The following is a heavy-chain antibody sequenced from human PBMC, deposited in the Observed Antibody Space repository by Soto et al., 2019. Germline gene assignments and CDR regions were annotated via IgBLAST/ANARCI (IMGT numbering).Heavy chain of an antibody. CDR1: GFTFSSYG. J-gene: IGHJ4*02. V-gene: IGHV3-23*01. Sequence: EVQLLESGGGLVQPGGSLRLSCGASGFTFSSYGMSWVRQAPGKGLEWVSSITGSAGSTYYADSVKGRFTISRDNSKNTLYLQMNSLRAEDTAVYYCAKDRNRWLRFDLGYWGQGTLVTVSS. CDR3: AKDRNRWLRFDLGY. D-gene: IGHD5-12*01. CDR2: ITGSAGST.